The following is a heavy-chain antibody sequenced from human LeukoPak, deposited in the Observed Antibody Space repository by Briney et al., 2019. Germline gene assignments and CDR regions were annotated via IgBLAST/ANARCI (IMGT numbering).Heavy chain of an antibody. V-gene: IGHV4-39*01. J-gene: IGHJ4*02. CDR3: ARLGRGVAVAGFDY. CDR1: GRSISSSSYY. CDR2: IYYSGST. D-gene: IGHD6-19*01. Sequence: TSETLSLTCTVSGRSISSSSYYWGWIRQPPGTGLEWIGSIYYSGSTYYNPSLKSRVTISVDTSKNQFSLKLSSVTAADTAVYYCARLGRGVAVAGFDYWGQGTLVTVSS.